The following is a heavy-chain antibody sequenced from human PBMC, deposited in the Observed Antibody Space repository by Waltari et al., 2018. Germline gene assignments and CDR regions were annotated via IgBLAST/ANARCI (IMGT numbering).Heavy chain of an antibody. CDR1: GASISSYY. CDR3: ARAPPNTAMPYYYYMDV. V-gene: IGHV4-4*07. J-gene: IGHJ6*03. Sequence: QVQLQESGPGLVKPSETLSLTCTVSGASISSYYWSWIRQPAGKGLEWIGRIYTSGSTNYNPSLKSRVTMSVDTSKNQFSLKLSSVTAADTAVYYCARAPPNTAMPYYYYMDVWGKGTTVTVSS. CDR2: IYTSGST. D-gene: IGHD2-2*01.